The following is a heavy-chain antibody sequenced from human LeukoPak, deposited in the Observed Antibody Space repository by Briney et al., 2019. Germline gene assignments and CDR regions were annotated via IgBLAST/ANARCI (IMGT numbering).Heavy chain of an antibody. Sequence: PGGSLRLSCAASGFTFSSYSMNWVRQVPGKGLEWVSYISSSSSTIYYADSVKGRFTISRDNAKNSLYLQMNSLRAEDTAVYYCARESDFWGIYYYYYMDVWGKGTTVTVSS. CDR2: ISSSSSTI. CDR3: ARESDFWGIYYYYYMDV. D-gene: IGHD3-3*01. J-gene: IGHJ6*03. V-gene: IGHV3-48*01. CDR1: GFTFSSYS.